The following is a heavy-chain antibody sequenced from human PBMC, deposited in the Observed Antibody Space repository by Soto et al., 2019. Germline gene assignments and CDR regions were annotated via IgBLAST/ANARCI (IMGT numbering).Heavy chain of an antibody. D-gene: IGHD2-2*01. Sequence: QVQLVQSGAEVKKPGASVKVSCKASGYNFTNYDINWVRQAPGQGLEWMAWMNPNSGVTVVAQKFHRSVTLTRHTPTSTAYMELSSLRSDDTALYYAGRGMFTWPYCSSSSRLNAFDVWGQGTMVTVSS. CDR1: GYNFTNYD. CDR2: MNPNSGVT. V-gene: IGHV1-8*01. J-gene: IGHJ3*01. CDR3: GRGMFTWPYCSSSSRLNAFDV.